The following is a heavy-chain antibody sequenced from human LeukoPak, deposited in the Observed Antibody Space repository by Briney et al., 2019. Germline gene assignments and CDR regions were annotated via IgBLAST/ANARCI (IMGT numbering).Heavy chain of an antibody. V-gene: IGHV3-53*01. Sequence: PGGSLRLSCAASGVSVSSNYMIWVRQAPGKGLEWISVMYSGGSTYYADSVKGRFTISRDHSKNTLFLEMTSLRAEDTAMYYCARDLGVSGYFDYWGQGTLVTVSS. CDR2: MYSGGST. J-gene: IGHJ4*02. CDR1: GVSVSSNY. D-gene: IGHD3-16*01. CDR3: ARDLGVSGYFDY.